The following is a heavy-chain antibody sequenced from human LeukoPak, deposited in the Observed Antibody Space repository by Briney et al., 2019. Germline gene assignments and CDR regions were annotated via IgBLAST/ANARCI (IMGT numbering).Heavy chain of an antibody. CDR3: ANVGASPGYSGYYVDY. V-gene: IGHV4-34*01. CDR2: INDSSST. D-gene: IGHD5-12*01. CDR1: GGSFSSSY. J-gene: IGHJ4*02. Sequence: SETLSLTCAVYGGSFSSSYWSWIRQHPRKWLEWMGEINDSSSTSYNTSFKSRVTISVDTSKNQSTLTLSSVTAAHTAVYSCANVGASPGYSGYYVDYWGQGTLVTVSS.